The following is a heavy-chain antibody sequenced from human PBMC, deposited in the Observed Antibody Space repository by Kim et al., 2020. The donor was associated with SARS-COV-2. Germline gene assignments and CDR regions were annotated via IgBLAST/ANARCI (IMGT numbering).Heavy chain of an antibody. CDR3: ARDPLKNPGPFGYYYYYGMDV. J-gene: IGHJ6*02. CDR2: IYYSGSP. V-gene: IGHV4-31*03. D-gene: IGHD3-3*01. Sequence: SETLSLTCTVSGGSIISGGYYWSWIRQHPGRGREWIGYIYYSGSPHSNPYLKSRVTISVDTSKNQFSLKLSSVSAADTAVYYCARDPLKNPGPFGYYYYYGMDVWGQGTTVTVSS. CDR1: GGSIISGGYY.